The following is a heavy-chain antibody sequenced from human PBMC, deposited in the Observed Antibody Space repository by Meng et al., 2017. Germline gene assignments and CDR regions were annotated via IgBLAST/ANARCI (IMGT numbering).Heavy chain of an antibody. J-gene: IGHJ4*02. D-gene: IGHD3-22*01. CDR2: IYYSGST. CDR1: GGSISSGDYY. V-gene: IGHV4-30-4*01. Sequence: QVQLQESGPGLVKPSQTLSLPCTVSGGSISSGDYYWSWIRQPPGKGLEWIGYIYYSGSTYYNPSLKSRLTISGDTSKKQFSLKLTSVTAADTAVYYCARGPLITMIEVWGQGTLVTVSS. CDR3: ARGPLITMIEV.